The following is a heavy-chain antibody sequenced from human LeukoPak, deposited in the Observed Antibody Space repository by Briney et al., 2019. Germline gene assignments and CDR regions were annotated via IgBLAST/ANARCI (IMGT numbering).Heavy chain of an antibody. CDR1: GFTFSGYA. J-gene: IGHJ4*02. V-gene: IGHV3-30*01. CDR3: ARLNAGEFFDY. D-gene: IGHD3-10*01. CDR2: ISYDGSNK. Sequence: GRSLRLSCAASGFTFSGYAMHWVRQAPGKGLEWVAVISYDGSNKYYADSVKGRFTISRDNSKNTLYLQMNSLRAEDTAVYYCARLNAGEFFDYWGQGTLVTVSS.